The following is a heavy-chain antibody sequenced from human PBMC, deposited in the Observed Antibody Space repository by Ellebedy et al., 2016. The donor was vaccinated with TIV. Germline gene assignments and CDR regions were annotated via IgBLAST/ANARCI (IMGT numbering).Heavy chain of an antibody. CDR3: ARREANYDATRITEN. V-gene: IGHV3-48*04. CDR2: ISSTSSTI. J-gene: IGHJ4*02. Sequence: PGGSLRLSCVGSGFTFSSYSMNWVRQAPGKGLEWVSYISSTSSTISYTDSVKGRFTISRDNARSSLYLQMNSLRADDTAVYYCARREANYDATRITENWGQGTLVTVSS. D-gene: IGHD1-20*01. CDR1: GFTFSSYS.